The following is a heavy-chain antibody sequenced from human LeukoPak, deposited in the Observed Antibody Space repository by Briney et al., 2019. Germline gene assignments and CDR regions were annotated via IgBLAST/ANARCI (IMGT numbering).Heavy chain of an antibody. V-gene: IGHV3-21*01. D-gene: IGHD3-10*01. CDR2: ISSSSSYI. Sequence: PGGSLRLSCAASGFTFSTYSMNWVRQAPGKGLEWVSSISSSSSYIYYADSVKGRFTISRDNAKNSLYLQMNSLRAEDTAVYYCARGASFRGPLYYYGSGSYYFDYWGQGTLVTVSS. CDR3: ARGASFRGPLYYYGSGSYYFDY. J-gene: IGHJ4*02. CDR1: GFTFSTYS.